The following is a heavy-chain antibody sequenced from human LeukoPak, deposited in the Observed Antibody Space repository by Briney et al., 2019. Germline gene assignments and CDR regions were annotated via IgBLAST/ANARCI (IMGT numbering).Heavy chain of an antibody. J-gene: IGHJ2*01. Sequence: SETLSLTCTVSGGSISSYYWSWIRQPAGKGLEWIGRIHSSGSTKYSPSLKSRLTMSVDTSKNQLSLNLSSVTAADTAVYYCAREWGAYWYFDLWGRGILVTVSS. V-gene: IGHV4-4*07. CDR1: GGSISSYY. CDR3: AREWGAYWYFDL. D-gene: IGHD3-16*01. CDR2: IHSSGST.